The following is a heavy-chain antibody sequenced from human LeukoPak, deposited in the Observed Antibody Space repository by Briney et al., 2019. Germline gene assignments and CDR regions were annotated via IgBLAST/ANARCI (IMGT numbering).Heavy chain of an antibody. CDR2: IWYDGSNK. J-gene: IGHJ6*03. Sequence: GGSLRLSCAASGFTFSSYGMHWVRQAPGKGLEWVAVIWYDGSNKYYADSVKGRFTISGDNSKNTLYLQMNSLRAEDTAVYYCARVASSWSNYYYYYMDVWGKGTTVTVSS. D-gene: IGHD6-13*01. V-gene: IGHV3-33*01. CDR3: ARVASSWSNYYYYYMDV. CDR1: GFTFSSYG.